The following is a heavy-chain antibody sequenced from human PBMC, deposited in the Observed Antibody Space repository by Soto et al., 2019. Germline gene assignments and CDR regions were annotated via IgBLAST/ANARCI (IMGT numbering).Heavy chain of an antibody. CDR2: ISTTSSSI. D-gene: IGHD3-3*01. V-gene: IGHV3-48*02. CDR3: ARKGVAFDY. CDR1: GFTFSGYS. Sequence: GGSLRLSCAASGFTFSGYSMNWVRQAPGKGLEWISYISTTSSSIYYADSVKGRFTISRDNAKNSLFLQMNSLRDEDTAVYYCARKGVAFDYWGQGALVTVSS. J-gene: IGHJ4*02.